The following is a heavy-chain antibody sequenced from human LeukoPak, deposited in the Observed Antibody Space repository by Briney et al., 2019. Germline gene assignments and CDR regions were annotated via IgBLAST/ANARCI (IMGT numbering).Heavy chain of an antibody. J-gene: IGHJ4*02. CDR1: GYTFTSFD. V-gene: IGHV1-8*01. D-gene: IGHD3-9*01. CDR2: MNPNSGNT. Sequence: ASVKVSCKASGYTFTSFDMNWVRQATGQGLEWMGWMNPNSGNTGYAQKFQGRVTITRNTSINTAYMELSSLRAEDTAVYSCAKCLEHFDGFDYWGQGTLVTVSS. CDR3: AKCLEHFDGFDY.